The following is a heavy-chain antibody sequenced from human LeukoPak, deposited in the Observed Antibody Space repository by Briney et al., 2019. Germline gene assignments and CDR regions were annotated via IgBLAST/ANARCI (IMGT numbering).Heavy chain of an antibody. D-gene: IGHD3-10*01. V-gene: IGHV3-53*01. Sequence: AGGSLRLSCAASGFTVSSNYMSWVRQAPGKGLEWVSVIYSGGSTYYADSVKGRFTISRDNSKNTLYLQMNSLRAEDTAVYYCARGSLDVVRGVIPRAYYYYGMDVWGKGTTVTVSS. CDR2: IYSGGST. J-gene: IGHJ6*04. CDR3: ARGSLDVVRGVIPRAYYYYGMDV. CDR1: GFTVSSNY.